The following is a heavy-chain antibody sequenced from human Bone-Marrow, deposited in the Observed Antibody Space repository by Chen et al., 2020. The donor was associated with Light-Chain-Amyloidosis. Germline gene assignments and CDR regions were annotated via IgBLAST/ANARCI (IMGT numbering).Heavy chain of an antibody. CDR3: ASYNPVYAFTTLYYYGMDV. D-gene: IGHD2-2*01. CDR1: GATFSSYT. Sequence: QGQRLQSGAEVKKPGSSVKVSCKASGATFSSYTISLVRQAPGQGLEWMGGIIPIFGTANYAQKFQGRVTITADESTSTAYMELSSLRSEDTAVYYCASYNPVYAFTTLYYYGMDVWGQGTTVTVSS. J-gene: IGHJ6*02. CDR2: IIPIFGTA. V-gene: IGHV1-69*01.